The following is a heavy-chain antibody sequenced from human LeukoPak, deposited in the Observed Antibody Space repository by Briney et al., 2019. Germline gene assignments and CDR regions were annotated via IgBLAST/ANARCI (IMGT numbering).Heavy chain of an antibody. CDR1: GFTFSDFY. J-gene: IGHJ4*02. D-gene: IGHD5-12*01. CDR2: ITSSGRAI. CDR3: ASDIVANSGDF. Sequence: GGSLRLSCAASGFTFSDFYMSRIRQAPGKGLEWVSYITSSGRAIYYADSVQGRFTISRDNARNSLYLQMNGLRAEDTAVYYCASDIVANSGDFWGQGTLVTVSS. V-gene: IGHV3-11*01.